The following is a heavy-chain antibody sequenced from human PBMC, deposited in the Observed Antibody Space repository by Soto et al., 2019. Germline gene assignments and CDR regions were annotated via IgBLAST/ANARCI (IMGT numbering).Heavy chain of an antibody. J-gene: IGHJ4*02. CDR3: AHVYGGYDKFDD. D-gene: IGHD5-12*01. CDR1: GFSLSTSGVG. Sequence: QITLKESGPTLVKPTQTLTLTCTFSGFSLSTSGVGVGWIRQPPGKALEWLALIYWDDDKRYSPSLKSRLTITKDTSKNQWVLTRTHMDPVDTATYYSAHVYGGYDKFDDWGQGTLVTVSS. V-gene: IGHV2-5*02. CDR2: IYWDDDK.